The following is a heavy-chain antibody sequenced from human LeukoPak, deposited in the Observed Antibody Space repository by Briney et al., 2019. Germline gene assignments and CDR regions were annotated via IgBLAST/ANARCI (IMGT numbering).Heavy chain of an antibody. CDR3: ATQPRYDFWSGYYTGSYYYYYMDV. CDR1: GGSISSSSYY. D-gene: IGHD3-3*01. V-gene: IGHV4-39*01. Sequence: SETLSLTCTVSGGSISSSSYYWGWIRQPPGKGLECIGSIYYSGSTYYNPSLKSRVTISVDTSKNQFSLKLSSVTAADTAVYYCATQPRYDFWSGYYTGSYYYYYMDVWGKGTTVTVSS. CDR2: IYYSGST. J-gene: IGHJ6*03.